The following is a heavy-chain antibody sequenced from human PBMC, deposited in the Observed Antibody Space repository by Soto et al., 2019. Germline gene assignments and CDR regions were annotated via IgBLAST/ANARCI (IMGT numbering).Heavy chain of an antibody. J-gene: IGHJ4*02. V-gene: IGHV3-30*03. CDR1: GFTFTSYG. Sequence: QAHLVESGGGVVQPGRSLRLSCAASGFTFTSYGMHWVRQAPGTRLEWVAVISYDGGLQHYADSVKGRFTISRDNSKNMVILQMNRLRAEETAVYYCVSDRGYGHASVSYSWGQGTLVSVSS. CDR2: ISYDGGLQ. D-gene: IGHD5-18*01. CDR3: VSDRGYGHASVSYS.